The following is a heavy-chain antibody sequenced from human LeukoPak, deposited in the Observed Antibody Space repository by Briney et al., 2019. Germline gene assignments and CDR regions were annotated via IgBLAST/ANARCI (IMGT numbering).Heavy chain of an antibody. V-gene: IGHV3-23*01. CDR2: ISGSGGIT. CDR1: GFTFSTYN. Sequence: GGSLRLSCAASGFTFSTYNMNWVRQAPGKGLEWVSVISGSGGITYYEDSVKGRFTISRDNSKNTLYLQMNSLRADDTAIYYCAKDAAAAGSAYYFEYWGQGTLVTVSS. J-gene: IGHJ4*02. D-gene: IGHD6-13*01. CDR3: AKDAAAAGSAYYFEY.